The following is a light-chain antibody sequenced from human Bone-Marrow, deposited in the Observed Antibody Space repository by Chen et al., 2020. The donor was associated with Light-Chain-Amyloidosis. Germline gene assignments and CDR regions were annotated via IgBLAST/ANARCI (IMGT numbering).Light chain of an antibody. Sequence: SYVLTPPSSVSVAPGQTATIASGGNNIGSTSVHWYQQTPGQAPLLVVYDDSDRPSGIPERLSGSNSGNTATLTISRVEAGDEADYYCQVWDRSSDRPVFGGGTKLTVL. CDR1: NIGSTS. J-gene: IGLJ3*02. V-gene: IGLV3-21*02. CDR2: DDS. CDR3: QVWDRSSDRPV.